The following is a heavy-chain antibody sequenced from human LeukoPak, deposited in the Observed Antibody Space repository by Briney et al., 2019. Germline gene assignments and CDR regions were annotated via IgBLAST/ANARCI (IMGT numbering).Heavy chain of an antibody. Sequence: SPSETLSLTCAVYGGSFSGYYWSWIRQPPGKGLEWIGEINHSGSTNSNPSLKSRVTISVDTSKNQFSLKLSSVTAADTAVYYCAREAGASGFDLWGRGTLVTVSS. CDR2: INHSGST. J-gene: IGHJ2*01. CDR1: GGSFSGYY. CDR3: AREAGASGFDL. D-gene: IGHD6-13*01. V-gene: IGHV4-34*01.